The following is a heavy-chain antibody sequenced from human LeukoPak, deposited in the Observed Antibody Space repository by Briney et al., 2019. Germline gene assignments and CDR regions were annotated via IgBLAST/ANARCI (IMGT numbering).Heavy chain of an antibody. CDR3: ASGWSGYYNYYYYMDV. Sequence: GGSLRLSCAASGFTFSDYYMSWIRQAPGKGLEWVSYISSCGSTIYYADSVKGRFTISRDNAKNSLYLQMNSLRAEDTAVYYCASGWSGYYNYYYYMDVWGKGTTVTVSS. CDR1: GFTFSDYY. V-gene: IGHV3-11*04. CDR2: ISSCGSTI. D-gene: IGHD3-3*01. J-gene: IGHJ6*03.